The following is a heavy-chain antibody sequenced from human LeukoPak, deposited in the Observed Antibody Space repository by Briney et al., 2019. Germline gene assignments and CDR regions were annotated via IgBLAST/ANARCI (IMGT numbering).Heavy chain of an antibody. CDR2: ISGSGGRT. CDR3: ARQLGYCSDGSCYFDY. Sequence: GGSLRLSCAASGFTFSNYAMSWVRQAPGRRLEWVAAISGSGGRTVYADSVKGRFTISRDNSKNTLHLQMNSLRAEDTAVYHCARQLGYCSDGSCYFDYWGQGTLVTVSS. V-gene: IGHV3-23*01. CDR1: GFTFSNYA. J-gene: IGHJ4*02. D-gene: IGHD2-15*01.